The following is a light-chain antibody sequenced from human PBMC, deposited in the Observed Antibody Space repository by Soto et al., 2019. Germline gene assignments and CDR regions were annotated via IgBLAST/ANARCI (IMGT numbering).Light chain of an antibody. V-gene: IGKV3-15*01. J-gene: IGKJ4*01. CDR3: QPYNNWPLT. CDR2: DVS. Sequence: ETVLTQSPATLSVSPGERVTLSCRASETVSTNLAWYQQRPGQAPRLLIYDVSTGATGIPARFSGRRSGTEFTLTISSLQSEDFAIYYCQPYNNWPLTFGGGTKV. CDR1: ETVSTN.